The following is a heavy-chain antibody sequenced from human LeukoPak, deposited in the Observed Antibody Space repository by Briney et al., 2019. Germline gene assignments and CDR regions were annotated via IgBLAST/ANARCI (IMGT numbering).Heavy chain of an antibody. V-gene: IGHV3-33*01. CDR2: IWYDGSNK. CDR3: AREYCSSTSCQYYYYYYMDV. J-gene: IGHJ6*03. Sequence: GGSLRLSCAASGFTFSSYGMHWVRQAPGKGLEWVAVIWYDGSNKYYADSVKGRFTISRDNSKNTPYLQMNSLRAEDTAVYYCAREYCSSTSCQYYYYYYMDVWGKGTTVTVSS. CDR1: GFTFSSYG. D-gene: IGHD2-2*01.